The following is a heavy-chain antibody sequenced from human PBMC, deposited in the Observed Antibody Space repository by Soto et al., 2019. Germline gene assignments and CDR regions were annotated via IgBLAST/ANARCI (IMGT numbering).Heavy chain of an antibody. CDR3: ARDALYYYDSSGYYDY. CDR2: IIPIFGTA. Sequence: VKVACKASGGTFSSYAICWVRQAPGQGLEWMGGIIPIFGTANYAQKFQGRVTITADESTSTAYMELSSLRSEDTAVYYCARDALYYYDSSGYYDYWGQGTLVTVSS. CDR1: GGTFSSYA. V-gene: IGHV1-69*01. D-gene: IGHD3-22*01. J-gene: IGHJ4*02.